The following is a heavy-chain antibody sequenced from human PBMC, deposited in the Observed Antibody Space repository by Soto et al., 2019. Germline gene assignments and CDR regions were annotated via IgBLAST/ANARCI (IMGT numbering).Heavy chain of an antibody. CDR2: INPNSGGT. J-gene: IGHJ6*01. D-gene: IGHD3-3*01. CDR3: ASDSSISDFWSGDYDVQYGYYGRDV. V-gene: IGHV1-2*02. Sequence: PVMVSCKASGYTFTGYYMHWVRQAPGRGLEWMGWINPNSGGTNSAQKLQGRVTMTRDTSISTAYMELSRLRSDDTAVYYCASDSSISDFWSGDYDVQYGYYGRDVWGQGTTGNVSA. CDR1: GYTFTGYY.